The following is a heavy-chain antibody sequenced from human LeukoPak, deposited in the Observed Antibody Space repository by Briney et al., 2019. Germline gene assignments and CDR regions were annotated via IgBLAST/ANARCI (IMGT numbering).Heavy chain of an antibody. Sequence: KPSETLSLTCTVSGGSISSYYWSWIRQPPGKGLEWIGHIYYSGSNNYTPSLKSRVTISVDTSKNQFSLKLSSVTAADTAVYYCARGTRVTIFGVAYNWFDPWGQGTLVTVSS. CDR2: IYYSGSN. V-gene: IGHV4-59*01. D-gene: IGHD3-3*01. CDR1: GGSISSYY. CDR3: ARGTRVTIFGVAYNWFDP. J-gene: IGHJ5*02.